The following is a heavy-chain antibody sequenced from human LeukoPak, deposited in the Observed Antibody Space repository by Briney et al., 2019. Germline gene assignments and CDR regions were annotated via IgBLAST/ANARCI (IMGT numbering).Heavy chain of an antibody. CDR2: ITGSGGST. D-gene: IGHD2-21*02. V-gene: IGHV3-23*01. Sequence: PGGSLRLSCAASGFAFSSYTMGWVRQAPGKGLEWVSAITGSGGSTYYADSVKGRFTISRDSSKNTLYLQMNSLRAEDTAVHYCAKKTSYCGGDCYPYYFDHWGQGTLVTVSS. CDR1: GFAFSSYT. J-gene: IGHJ4*02. CDR3: AKKTSYCGGDCYPYYFDH.